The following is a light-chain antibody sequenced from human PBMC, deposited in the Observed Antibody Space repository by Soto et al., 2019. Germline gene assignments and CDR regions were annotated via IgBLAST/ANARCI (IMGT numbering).Light chain of an antibody. CDR1: QSVLYNSNNKNY. CDR2: WAS. CDR3: QQYYGTPPYT. Sequence: DIVMTQSPDSLAVSLGERVTINCKSSQSVLYNSNNKNYLAWYQQKPGQPPKLLIYWASIRESGVPDRFSGSGSGTDFTLTISSLQAEDVAVYYCQQYYGTPPYTFGQGTKLEIK. V-gene: IGKV4-1*01. J-gene: IGKJ2*01.